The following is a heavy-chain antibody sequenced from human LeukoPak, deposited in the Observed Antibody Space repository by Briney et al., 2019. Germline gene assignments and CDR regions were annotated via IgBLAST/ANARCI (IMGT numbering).Heavy chain of an antibody. CDR1: GYTFTSYD. CDR2: MNPNSGNT. Sequence: GASVKVSCKASGYTFTSYDINWVRQATGQGREWMGWMNPNSGNTGYAQKFQGRVTMTRNTSISTAYMELSSLRSEDTAVYYCARGRSLRYFDWVYYFDYWGQGTLVTVSS. D-gene: IGHD3-9*01. J-gene: IGHJ4*02. V-gene: IGHV1-8*01. CDR3: ARGRSLRYFDWVYYFDY.